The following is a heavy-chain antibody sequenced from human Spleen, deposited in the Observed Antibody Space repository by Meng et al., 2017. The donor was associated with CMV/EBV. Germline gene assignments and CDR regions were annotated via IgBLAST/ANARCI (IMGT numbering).Heavy chain of an antibody. CDR2: ISAYNGNT. D-gene: IGHD2-15*01. V-gene: IGHV1-18*01. Sequence: ASVKVSCKASGYTFTGYAIIWVRQAPGQGLEWMGWISAYNGNTNYAQKLQGRVTITKDTSFTTAYMDLSRLRSDDTAMYYCARGLEDFVVEPPTVWSDFWGQGTLVTVSS. CDR1: GYTFTGYA. J-gene: IGHJ4*02. CDR3: ARGLEDFVVEPPTVWSDF.